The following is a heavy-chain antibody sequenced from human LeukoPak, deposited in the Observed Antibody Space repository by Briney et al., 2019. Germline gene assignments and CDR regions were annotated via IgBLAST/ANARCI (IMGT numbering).Heavy chain of an antibody. CDR3: VQDRGARYPFGMDV. D-gene: IGHD2-2*01. V-gene: IGHV3-23*01. CDR2: IGGVGTT. CDR1: GLTFSTYA. Sequence: GGSLRLSCAASGLTFSTYARRWIRQALGKGLDWVSAIGGVGTTSYAGSLKGRYTISRDLSKLTAYLQMTSLRAEDTAGHYCVQDRGARYPFGMDVWGQGTTVTVSS. J-gene: IGHJ6*02.